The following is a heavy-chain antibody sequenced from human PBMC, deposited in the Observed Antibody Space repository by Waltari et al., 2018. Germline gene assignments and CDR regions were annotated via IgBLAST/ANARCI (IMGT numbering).Heavy chain of an antibody. CDR2: IFSDGRT. Sequence: EVQLVESGGGFIQSGGSLRLSCAASGFTVSSNYMSWVRQAPGKGLEWVSVIFSDGRTYYADSVKGRFTISRDNSKNTLYLQINSLRAEETAVYYCARDSRGGLFFDYWGQGTLVTVSS. V-gene: IGHV3-53*01. CDR1: GFTVSSNY. J-gene: IGHJ4*02. CDR3: ARDSRGGLFFDY.